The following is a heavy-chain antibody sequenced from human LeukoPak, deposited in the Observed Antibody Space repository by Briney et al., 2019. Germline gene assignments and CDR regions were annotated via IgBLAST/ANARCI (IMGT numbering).Heavy chain of an antibody. D-gene: IGHD1-26*01. CDR1: GGSISSYY. CDR2: IYYSGST. Sequence: SETLSLTCTVSGGSISSYYWSWIRQPPGKGLEWIGYIYYSGSTNYNPSLKSRVTISVDTSKNQFSLKLSSVTAADTAVYYCARGGDGYSGSFWGQGTLVTVSS. CDR3: ARGGDGYSGSF. V-gene: IGHV4-59*01. J-gene: IGHJ4*02.